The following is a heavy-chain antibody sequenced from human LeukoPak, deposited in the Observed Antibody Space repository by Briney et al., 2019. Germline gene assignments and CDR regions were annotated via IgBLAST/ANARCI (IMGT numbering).Heavy chain of an antibody. CDR2: ITWHSRDI. J-gene: IGHJ4*02. Sequence: GGSLRLSCAASGFIFDDYAMHWVRQPPGKGLEWVSGITWHSRDIGYADSVKARFIISRDNARNTVYLQMNSLRVEDTAVYYCVRDFRSADYWGQGTLVTVSS. CDR3: VRDFRSADY. V-gene: IGHV3-9*01. CDR1: GFIFDDYA.